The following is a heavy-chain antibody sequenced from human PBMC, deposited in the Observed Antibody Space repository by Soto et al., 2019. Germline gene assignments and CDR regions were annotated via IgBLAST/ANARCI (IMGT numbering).Heavy chain of an antibody. CDR2: ISAYNGNT. V-gene: IGHV1-18*04. D-gene: IGHD3-22*01. Sequence: ASVKVSCKASGYTFTSYGISCVRQAPGQGLEWMGWISAYNGNTNYAQKLQGRVTMTTDTSTSTAYMELRSLRSDDTAVYYCAREVWELYYDSSGYYYGVWFDPWGQGTLVTVS. CDR1: GYTFTSYG. CDR3: AREVWELYYDSSGYYYGVWFDP. J-gene: IGHJ5*02.